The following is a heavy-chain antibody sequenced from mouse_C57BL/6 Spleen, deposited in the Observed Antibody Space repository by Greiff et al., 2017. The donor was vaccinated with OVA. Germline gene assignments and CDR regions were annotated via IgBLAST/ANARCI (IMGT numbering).Heavy chain of an antibody. D-gene: IGHD4-1*01. Sequence: QVQLKQPGAELVKPGASVKLSCKASGYTFTSYWMQWVKQRPGQGLEWIGEIDPSDSYTNYNQKFKGKATLTVDTSSSTAYMQLSSLTSEDSAVYYCARRGWDGNYFDYWGQGTTLTVSS. CDR2: IDPSDSYT. V-gene: IGHV1-50*01. J-gene: IGHJ2*01. CDR3: ARRGWDGNYFDY. CDR1: GYTFTSYW.